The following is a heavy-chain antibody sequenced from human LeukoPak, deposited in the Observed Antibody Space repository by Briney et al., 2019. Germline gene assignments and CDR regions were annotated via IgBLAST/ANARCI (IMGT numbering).Heavy chain of an antibody. D-gene: IGHD3-10*01. CDR2: INHSGST. CDR3: ARVWGSGSYSPDDAFDI. V-gene: IGHV4-34*01. Sequence: SETLSLTCAVYGGSFSGYYWSWIRQPPGKGLEWIGEINHSGSTNYNPPLKSRVTISVDTSKNQFSLKLSSVTAADTAVYYCARVWGSGSYSPDDAFDIGGQGTMVTVSS. CDR1: GGSFSGYY. J-gene: IGHJ3*02.